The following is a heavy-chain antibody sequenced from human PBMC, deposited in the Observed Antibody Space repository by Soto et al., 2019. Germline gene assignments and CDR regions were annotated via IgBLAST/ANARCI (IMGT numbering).Heavy chain of an antibody. V-gene: IGHV3-21*01. D-gene: IGHD2-2*01. J-gene: IGHJ4*02. CDR1: GFTFSTSS. CDR3: ARGRSINTNMDY. Sequence: EVQLVESGGGLVKPGGSPRLSCAASGFTFSTSSMNWVRQAPGKGLEWSSSIRSSGGSVSYAESVKGRFTISRDNAKNSLYLQMDSLRAEDTAVYYCARGRSINTNMDYWGQGTLVTVSS. CDR2: IRSSGGSV.